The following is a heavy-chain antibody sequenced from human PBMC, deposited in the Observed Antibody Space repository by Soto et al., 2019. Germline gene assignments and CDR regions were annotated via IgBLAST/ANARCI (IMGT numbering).Heavy chain of an antibody. D-gene: IGHD3-22*01. V-gene: IGHV1-2*04. Sequence: ASVKVSCKASGYTSTGYYMHWVRQAPGQGLEWMGWINPNSGGTNYAQKFQGWVTMTRDTSISTAYMELSRLRSDDTAVYYCARDGLFNSSGYYFDYGGQGTLVTVS. J-gene: IGHJ4*02. CDR2: INPNSGGT. CDR3: ARDGLFNSSGYYFDY. CDR1: GYTSTGYY.